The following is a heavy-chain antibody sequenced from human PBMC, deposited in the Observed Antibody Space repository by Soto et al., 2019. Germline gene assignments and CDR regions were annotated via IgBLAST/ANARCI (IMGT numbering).Heavy chain of an antibody. CDR2: INYSGRT. V-gene: IGHV4-34*01. J-gene: IGHJ5*02. CDR3: ARGGGYSGWYNWFDP. D-gene: IGHD6-19*01. Sequence: PSETLSLTCAVYGGSLSGHYWSWIRQPPGKGLEGIGEINYSGRTNYNSSLKSRVTISVDTSKNQFSLKLSSVTAADTAVYYRARGGGYSGWYNWFDPWGQGTLVTVSS. CDR1: GGSLSGHY.